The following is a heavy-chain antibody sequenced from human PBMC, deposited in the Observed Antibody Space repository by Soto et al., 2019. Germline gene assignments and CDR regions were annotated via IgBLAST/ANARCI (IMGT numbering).Heavy chain of an antibody. V-gene: IGHV1-46*01. CDR2: IKPGGGST. Sequence: ASVKVSCKASGYAFTSFHLHWLRQAPGKGPEWLGIIKPGGGSTSYAQQFRGRLTMTRDTSTSTVYMEVNSLRSDDTAVYYCARELATVTLDAFDIWG. CDR3: ARELATVTLDAFDI. CDR1: GYAFTSFH. J-gene: IGHJ3*02. D-gene: IGHD4-4*01.